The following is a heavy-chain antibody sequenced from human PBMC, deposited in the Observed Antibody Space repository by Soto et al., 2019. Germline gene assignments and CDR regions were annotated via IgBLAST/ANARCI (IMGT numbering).Heavy chain of an antibody. D-gene: IGHD5-18*01. V-gene: IGHV3-53*01. CDR1: GFTVSSNY. CDR3: AREIQRPDAAYGMDV. Sequence: HPGGSLRLSCAASGFTVSSNYMSWVRQAPGKGLEWVSVIYSGGSTYYADSVKGRFTISRDNSKNTLYLQMNSLRAEDTAVYYCAREIQRPDAAYGMDVWGQGTTVTVSS. CDR2: IYSGGST. J-gene: IGHJ6*02.